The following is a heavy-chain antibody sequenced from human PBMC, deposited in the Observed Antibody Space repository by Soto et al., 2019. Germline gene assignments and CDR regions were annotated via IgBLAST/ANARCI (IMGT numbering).Heavy chain of an antibody. Sequence: GESLKISCKGSGYSFTSYWIGWMRQMPGKGLEWMGIIYPGDSDTRYSPSFQGQVTISADKSISTAYLQWSSLKASDTAMYYCARHSGGIAAAGALPYYYYGMDVWGQGTTVTVSS. CDR2: IYPGDSDT. V-gene: IGHV5-51*01. J-gene: IGHJ6*02. CDR1: GYSFTSYW. CDR3: ARHSGGIAAAGALPYYYYGMDV. D-gene: IGHD6-13*01.